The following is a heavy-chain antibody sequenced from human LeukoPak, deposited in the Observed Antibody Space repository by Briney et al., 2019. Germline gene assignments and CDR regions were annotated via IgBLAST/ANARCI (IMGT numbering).Heavy chain of an antibody. CDR3: ARERRNTAMVTALDY. CDR1: GVTVSSNY. CDR2: IYSGGST. V-gene: IGHV3-53*01. J-gene: IGHJ4*02. D-gene: IGHD5-18*01. Sequence: PGGSLRLSCAASGVTVSSNYMSWVRQAPGKGLGWVSVIYSGGSTYYADSVKGRFTISRDNSKNTLYLQMNSLRAEDTAVYYCARERRNTAMVTALDYWGQGTLVTVSS.